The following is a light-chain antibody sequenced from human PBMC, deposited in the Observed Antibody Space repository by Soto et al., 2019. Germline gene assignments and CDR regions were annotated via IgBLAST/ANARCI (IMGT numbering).Light chain of an antibody. Sequence: EIVLTQSPATLSVFPGEKATLSCGASQSVSNNLAWYHQKPGQAPRPLIYGASTRATGVPARFSGSVSGTEFTLTISILQSEDSAIYYCQQYSSWPFTFGPGTKVAIE. J-gene: IGKJ3*01. V-gene: IGKV3-15*01. CDR2: GAS. CDR3: QQYSSWPFT. CDR1: QSVSNN.